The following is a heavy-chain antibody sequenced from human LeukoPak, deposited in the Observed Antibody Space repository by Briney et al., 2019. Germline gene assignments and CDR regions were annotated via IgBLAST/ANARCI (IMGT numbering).Heavy chain of an antibody. CDR2: IIPIFGTT. CDR3: ARVKSETVTTPIQPFDY. D-gene: IGHD4-11*01. Sequence: SVKVSCKASGGTFSSYAISWVRQAPGQGLEWMGGIIPIFGTTNYAQKFQGRVTITADESTSTAYMEVSSLRSEDTAVYYCARVKSETVTTPIQPFDYWGQGTLVTVSS. V-gene: IGHV1-69*13. CDR1: GGTFSSYA. J-gene: IGHJ4*02.